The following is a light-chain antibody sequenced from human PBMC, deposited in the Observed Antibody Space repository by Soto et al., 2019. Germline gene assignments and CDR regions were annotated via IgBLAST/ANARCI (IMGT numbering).Light chain of an antibody. Sequence: DIQLTQSPSTLSAAVGDSVTITCRASQNIRNLLAWYQQKPGKAPKPLIFDASTLKTGVPSRFGGSGSGAEFNFTITGLQPDDFATYFCQQYYPYSTFGQGTRLE. CDR1: QNIRNL. CDR3: QQYYPYST. CDR2: DAS. J-gene: IGKJ5*01. V-gene: IGKV1-5*01.